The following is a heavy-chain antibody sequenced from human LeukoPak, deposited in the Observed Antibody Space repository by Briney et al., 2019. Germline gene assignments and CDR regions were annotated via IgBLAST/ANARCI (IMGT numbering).Heavy chain of an antibody. CDR1: GYTFTGYY. CDR3: ARAGVSAAIGKLNWFDP. D-gene: IGHD2-2*02. J-gene: IGHJ5*02. CDR2: INPNSGGT. V-gene: IGHV1-2*02. Sequence: GASVKVSCKASGYTFTGYYMRWVRQAPGQGLEWMGWINPNSGGTNYAQKFQGRVTMTRDTSISTAYMGLSRLRSDDTAVYYCARAGVSAAIGKLNWFDPWGQGTLVTVSS.